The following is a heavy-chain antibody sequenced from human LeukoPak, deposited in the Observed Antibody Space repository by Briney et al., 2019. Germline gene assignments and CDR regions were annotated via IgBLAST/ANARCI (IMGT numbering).Heavy chain of an antibody. J-gene: IGHJ6*02. CDR2: IHTSGST. Sequence: SETLSLTCTVSGGSISSYYWCWIRQPAGKGLEWIGRIHTSGSTNYNPSLKSRVTMSVDTSKNQFSLKLSSVTAADTAVYYCASSGGVVHYYAMDVWGQGTTVTVSS. CDR1: GGSISSYY. V-gene: IGHV4-4*07. D-gene: IGHD2-2*01. CDR3: ASSGGVVHYYAMDV.